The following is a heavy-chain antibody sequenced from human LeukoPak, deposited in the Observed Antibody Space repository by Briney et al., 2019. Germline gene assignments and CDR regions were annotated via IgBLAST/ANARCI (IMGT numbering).Heavy chain of an antibody. D-gene: IGHD3-16*01. J-gene: IGHJ4*02. Sequence: GGSLRLSCAASGFTVSNNYMGWVRQAPGKGLEWVSVIYSDGSTYYADSVKGRFTISRDNSKNIIYLEMNSLRAEDTAVYYCAREPMITFGGVMEDYWGQGTLVTVSS. V-gene: IGHV3-66*01. CDR2: IYSDGST. CDR1: GFTVSNNY. CDR3: AREPMITFGGVMEDY.